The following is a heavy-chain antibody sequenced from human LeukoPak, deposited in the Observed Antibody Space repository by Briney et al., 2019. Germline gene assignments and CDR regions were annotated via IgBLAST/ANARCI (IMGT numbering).Heavy chain of an antibody. V-gene: IGHV3-21*01. CDR2: ISSSSSYI. D-gene: IGHD6-13*01. CDR3: ARDGKAAGDY. CDR1: GFTFSSYS. J-gene: IGHJ4*02. Sequence: GGSLRLSCAASGFTFSSYSMTWVRQVPGKGLEWVSSISSSSSYIYYADSVKGRFTISRDNAKNSLYLQMNSLRAEDTAVYYCARDGKAAGDYWGQGTLVTVSS.